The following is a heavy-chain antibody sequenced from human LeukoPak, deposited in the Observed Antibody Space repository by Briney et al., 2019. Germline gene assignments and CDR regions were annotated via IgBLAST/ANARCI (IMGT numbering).Heavy chain of an antibody. V-gene: IGHV3-30*04. CDR3: ARGMGYQLFHFDY. CDR1: GFTFSSYA. J-gene: IGHJ4*02. D-gene: IGHD2-2*01. Sequence: GGSLRLSCAASGFTFSSYAMHWVRQAPGKGLEWVAVISYDGSNKYYADSVKGRFTISRDNSKNTLYLQMNSLRAEDTAVYYCARGMGYQLFHFDYWGQGTLVTVSS. CDR2: ISYDGSNK.